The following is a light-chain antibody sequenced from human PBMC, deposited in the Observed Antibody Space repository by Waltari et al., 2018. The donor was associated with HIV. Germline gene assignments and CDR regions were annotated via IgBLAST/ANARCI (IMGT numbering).Light chain of an antibody. V-gene: IGLV2-14*03. CDR3: SSYTSSSTRV. CDR2: DVS. Sequence: QSALTQPASVSGSPGQSLTISCTGTSSDVGGYNYVSWYQRHPGKAPKLMVYDVSNRPSGCSNRCSGSKSGNTASLTISGLQAEDEADYYCSSYTSSSTRVFGGGTTVTVL. J-gene: IGLJ3*02. CDR1: SSDVGGYNY.